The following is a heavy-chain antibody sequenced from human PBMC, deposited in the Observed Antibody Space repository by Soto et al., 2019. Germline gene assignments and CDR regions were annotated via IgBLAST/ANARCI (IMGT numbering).Heavy chain of an antibody. CDR3: ATLLGFSSGGSWYSHVADY. D-gene: IGHD2-8*02. V-gene: IGHV3-23*01. CDR1: GYTFSSRA. CDR2: IDGGGTT. Sequence: EVHLWESGGDLVQPGGSLRVSCVGSGYTFSSRAMSWVRQAPGKGLEWVSGIDGGGTTDYADSLKGRFTISRDNSKDTLYLKMNSLRAEDTAVYYCATLLGFSSGGSWYSHVADYWGQGTMVTVSS. J-gene: IGHJ4*02.